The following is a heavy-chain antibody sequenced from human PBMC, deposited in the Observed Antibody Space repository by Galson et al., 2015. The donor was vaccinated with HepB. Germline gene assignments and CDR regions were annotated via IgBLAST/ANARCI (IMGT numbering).Heavy chain of an antibody. CDR2: INHSGST. V-gene: IGHV4-34*01. J-gene: IGHJ4*02. D-gene: IGHD3-10*01. CDR1: GGSFSGYY. Sequence: SETLSLTCAVYGGSFSGYYWSWIRQPPGKGLEWIGEINHSGSTNYNPSLKSRVTISVDTSKNQFSLKLSSVTAADTAVYYCARGSRRLWTYDYWGQGTLVTVSS. CDR3: ARGSRRLWTYDY.